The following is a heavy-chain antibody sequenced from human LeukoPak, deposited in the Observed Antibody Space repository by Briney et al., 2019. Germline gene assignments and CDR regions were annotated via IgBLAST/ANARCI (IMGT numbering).Heavy chain of an antibody. CDR1: GFTFDDYA. J-gene: IGHJ4*02. Sequence: GGSLRLSCAASGFTFDDYAMHWVRQAPGKGLEWVSAISGSGGTAYYADSVKGRFTISRDNSKNTLYLPMNSLRAEDTAVYYCAKKGYYDGSGYYMYYFDHWGQGTLVTVSS. CDR2: ISGSGGTA. CDR3: AKKGYYDGSGYYMYYFDH. V-gene: IGHV3-23*01. D-gene: IGHD3-22*01.